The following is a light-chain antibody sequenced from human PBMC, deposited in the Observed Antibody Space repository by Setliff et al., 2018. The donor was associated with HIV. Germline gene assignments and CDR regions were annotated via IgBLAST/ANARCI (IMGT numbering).Light chain of an antibody. CDR1: QSVSSN. Sequence: EIVMTQSPATLSVSPGERAILSCRTSQSVSSNLAWYQRKPGQAPRLLIYGASIRATGIPARFRGSGSGTEFTLTIGSLQSEDFAFYYCQQYNNWPPEITFGPGTKVDIK. V-gene: IGKV3D-15*01. CDR3: QQYNNWPPEIT. CDR2: GAS. J-gene: IGKJ3*01.